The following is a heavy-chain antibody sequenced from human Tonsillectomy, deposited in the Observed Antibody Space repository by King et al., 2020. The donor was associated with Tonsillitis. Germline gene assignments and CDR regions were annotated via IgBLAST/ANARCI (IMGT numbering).Heavy chain of an antibody. CDR1: GFTFSDAW. D-gene: IGHD1-7*01. J-gene: IGHJ4*02. CDR3: TTGGNYPPSLEY. CDR2: LKTKSDGGTT. Sequence: VQLVESGGGLVKPGGSLRLSCAASGFTFSDAWMSWVRQAPGTGLEWVGRLKTKSDGGTTDYAAPLKGRFTISRDAAQNSLYLQVNSLKTEDTAVYYCTTGGNYPPSLEYWGQGSLAAISS. V-gene: IGHV3-15*01.